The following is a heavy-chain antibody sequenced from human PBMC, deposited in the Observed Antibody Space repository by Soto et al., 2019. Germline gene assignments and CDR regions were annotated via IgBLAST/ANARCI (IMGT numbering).Heavy chain of an antibody. D-gene: IGHD3-16*01. CDR2: IKHGGRT. V-gene: IGHV4-34*01. Sequence: QVQLQQWGAGLVKPSETLSVTCAVSGASFSAFYWTWIRQPPGKGLDWIGEIKHGGRTNYNPSLKSRTTISLDTSKTQFSLTLYSVTAADTAVYYCRLPGGNRSHSADNNWFDPWGQGTLVSVSS. CDR1: GASFSAFY. J-gene: IGHJ5*02. CDR3: RLPGGNRSHSADNNWFDP.